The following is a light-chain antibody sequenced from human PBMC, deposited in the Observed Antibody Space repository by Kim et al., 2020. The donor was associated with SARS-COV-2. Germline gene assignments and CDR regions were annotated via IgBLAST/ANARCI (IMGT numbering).Light chain of an antibody. CDR3: QAWDSSTFYV. J-gene: IGLJ1*01. Sequence: SYELTQPPSVSVSPGQTATITCSGDNLEDKYACWYQQKPGQSPVLVIYEDVKRPSGIPERFSGSNSGNTATLTISGTQAMDEADYYCQAWDSSTFYVFGPGTKVTVL. CDR1: NLEDKY. V-gene: IGLV3-1*01. CDR2: EDV.